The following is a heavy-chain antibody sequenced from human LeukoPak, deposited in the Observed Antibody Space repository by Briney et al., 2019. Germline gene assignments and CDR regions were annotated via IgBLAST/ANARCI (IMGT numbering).Heavy chain of an antibody. CDR1: GFTFSSYA. V-gene: IGHV3-23*01. Sequence: TGGSLRLSCAASGFTFSSYAMSWVRQAPGKGLEWVSAISGSGGSTYYADSVKGRFTISRDNSKNTLYLQMNSLRAEDTAVYYCAKEPSFGLTLHDFFYWGQGTLVTVSS. J-gene: IGHJ4*02. CDR3: AKEPSFGLTLHDFFY. D-gene: IGHD3/OR15-3a*01. CDR2: ISGSGGST.